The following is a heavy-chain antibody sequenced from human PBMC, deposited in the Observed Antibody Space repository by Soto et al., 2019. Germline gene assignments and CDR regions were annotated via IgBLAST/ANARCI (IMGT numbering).Heavy chain of an antibody. CDR3: AKVLGKIFGVVTTFDY. J-gene: IGHJ4*02. D-gene: IGHD3-3*01. V-gene: IGHV3-23*01. CDR1: GFTFSSYA. Sequence: EVQLLESGGGLVQPGGSLRLSCAASGFTFSSYAMSWVRQAPGKGLEWVSAISGSGGSTYYADSVKGRFTISRDNSKNTLYLQMHSLRAEDTAVYYCAKVLGKIFGVVTTFDYWGQGTLVTVSS. CDR2: ISGSGGST.